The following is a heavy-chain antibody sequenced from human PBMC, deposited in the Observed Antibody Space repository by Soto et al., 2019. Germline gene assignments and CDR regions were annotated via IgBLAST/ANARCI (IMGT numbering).Heavy chain of an antibody. J-gene: IGHJ4*02. V-gene: IGHV3-66*04. D-gene: IGHD5-18*01. CDR1: GFTASRNN. CDR2: IYRGVSA. CDR3: ARHGYSYGGGYFDY. Sequence: EVQLLESGGGLSKPGGSLRLSCAASGFTASRNNMSWFGQAPGKGLEWVSVIYRGVSAYYADSVKGRFTISRDNSKNTLYLQMNSLRAEDTAVYYCARHGYSYGGGYFDYWGQGTLVTVSS.